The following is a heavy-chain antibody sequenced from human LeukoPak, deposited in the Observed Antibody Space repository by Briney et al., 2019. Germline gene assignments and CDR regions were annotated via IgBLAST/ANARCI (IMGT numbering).Heavy chain of an antibody. V-gene: IGHV1-8*01. CDR2: MNPNSGNT. Sequence: ASVKVSCKASGYTFTDYDINWVRQATGQGLEWMGWMNPNSGNTGYTQKFQGRVTMTRNTSISTAYMELSSLRSEDTAVYYCARTSSDSSSWYGTYYYYGMDVWGQGTTVTVSS. J-gene: IGHJ6*02. CDR3: ARTSSDSSSWYGTYYYYGMDV. CDR1: GYTFTDYD. D-gene: IGHD6-13*01.